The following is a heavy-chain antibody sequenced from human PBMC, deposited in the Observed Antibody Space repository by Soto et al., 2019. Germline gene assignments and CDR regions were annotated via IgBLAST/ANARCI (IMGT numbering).Heavy chain of an antibody. CDR1: GFTFSSYA. Sequence: PGGSLRLSCAASGFTFSSYAMHWVRQAPGKGLEWVAVISYDGSNKYYADSVKGRFTISRDNSKNTRYLQMNSLRAEDTAVYYCARDRSSSSWYSLYYYGMDVWGQGTTVTVSS. CDR2: ISYDGSNK. CDR3: ARDRSSSSWYSLYYYGMDV. D-gene: IGHD6-13*01. J-gene: IGHJ6*02. V-gene: IGHV3-30-3*01.